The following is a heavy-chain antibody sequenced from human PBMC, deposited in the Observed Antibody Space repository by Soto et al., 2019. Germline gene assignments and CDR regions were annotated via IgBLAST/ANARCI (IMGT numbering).Heavy chain of an antibody. V-gene: IGHV1-3*01. J-gene: IGHJ6*02. CDR3: ARGRAQWLVNGMDV. CDR1: GYTFTGYY. Sequence: ASVKVSCKASGYTFTGYYMHWVRQAPGQRLEWMGWINAGNGNTKYSQKFQGRVTITRDTSASTAYMELSSLRSEDTAVYYCARGRAQWLVNGMDVWGQGTTVTVSS. D-gene: IGHD6-19*01. CDR2: INAGNGNT.